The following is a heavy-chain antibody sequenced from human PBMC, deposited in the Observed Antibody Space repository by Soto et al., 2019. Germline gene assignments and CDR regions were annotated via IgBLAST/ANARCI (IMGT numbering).Heavy chain of an antibody. J-gene: IGHJ4*02. CDR3: ARTQQWLVPDY. Sequence: QVQLQESGPGLVKPSETLSLTCTVSGGSISSYYWSWIRQPPGKGLEWIGYIYDSGSTNYNPSLKSRVTISVDTSKNQFSLTLSSVTAADTAVYYCARTQQWLVPDYWGQGTLVTVSS. CDR1: GGSISSYY. D-gene: IGHD6-19*01. V-gene: IGHV4-59*01. CDR2: IYDSGST.